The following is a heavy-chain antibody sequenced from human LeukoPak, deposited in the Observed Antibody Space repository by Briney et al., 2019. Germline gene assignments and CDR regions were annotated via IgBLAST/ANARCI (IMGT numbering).Heavy chain of an antibody. CDR3: ARDRLRSIDAFDI. Sequence: GGSLRLSCAASGFTFSSYSMNWVRQAPGKGLEWVSYISSSSSTIYYADSVKGRFTISRDNAKNSLYLQMNSLRAEDTAVYYCARDRLRSIDAFDIWGQGTMVTVSS. D-gene: IGHD5-12*01. CDR2: ISSSSSTI. CDR1: GFTFSSYS. J-gene: IGHJ3*02. V-gene: IGHV3-48*01.